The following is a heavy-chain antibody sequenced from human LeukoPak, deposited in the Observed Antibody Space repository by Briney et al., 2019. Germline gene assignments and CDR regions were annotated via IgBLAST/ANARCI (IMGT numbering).Heavy chain of an antibody. J-gene: IGHJ5*02. CDR3: ARGRKYQLLNWFDP. CDR1: GGSFSGYY. V-gene: IGHV4-34*01. Sequence: PSETLSLTCAVYGGSFSGYYWSWIRQPPGKGLEWIGEINHSGSTNYNPSLKSRVTISVDTSKNQFSLKLGSVTAADTAVYYCARGRKYQLLNWFDPWGQGTLVTVSS. CDR2: INHSGST. D-gene: IGHD2-2*01.